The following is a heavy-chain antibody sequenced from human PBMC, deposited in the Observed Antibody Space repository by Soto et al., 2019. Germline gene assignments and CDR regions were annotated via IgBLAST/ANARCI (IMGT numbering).Heavy chain of an antibody. CDR3: ARGLLLWFGEFRESAPLQGMDF. J-gene: IGHJ6*02. D-gene: IGHD3-10*01. CDR1: GFTFSNYA. V-gene: IGHV3-30-3*01. Sequence: GESLKISCATSGFTFSNYAMHWVRQAPGKGLEWVAVISCDGSNDYYADSVKGRFTISSDKSKNTVYLQMNSPSAEETAVYYCARGLLLWFGEFRESAPLQGMDFWGQGTTVTVSS. CDR2: ISCDGSND.